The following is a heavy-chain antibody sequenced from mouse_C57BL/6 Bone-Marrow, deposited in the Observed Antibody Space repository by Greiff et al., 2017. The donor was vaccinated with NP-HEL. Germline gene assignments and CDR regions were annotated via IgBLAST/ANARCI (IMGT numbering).Heavy chain of an antibody. V-gene: IGHV5-16*01. CDR2: INYDGSST. CDR3: AREGGNPYFDY. D-gene: IGHD2-1*01. Sequence: EVMLVESEGGLVQPGSSMKLSCTASGFTFSDYYMAWVRQVPEKGLEWVANINYDGSSTYYLDSLKSRFIISRDNAKNILYLQMSSLKSEDTATYYCAREGGNPYFDYWGQGTTLTVSS. J-gene: IGHJ2*01. CDR1: GFTFSDYY.